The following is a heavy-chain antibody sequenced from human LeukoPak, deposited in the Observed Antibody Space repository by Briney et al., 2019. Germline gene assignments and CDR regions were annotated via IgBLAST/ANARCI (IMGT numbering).Heavy chain of an antibody. CDR2: ISGSGGTT. CDR1: GFTFSSFA. Sequence: GGSLRLSCAASGFTFSSFAMSWVRQAPGKGLEWVSVISGSGGTTYYADSVKGRFTISRDNSKNTLYLQMNSLRVEDTAVYYCAKGGAARLEVLPSATDCWGQGTLVTVSS. J-gene: IGHJ4*02. CDR3: AKGGAARLEVLPSATDC. D-gene: IGHD2-2*01. V-gene: IGHV3-23*01.